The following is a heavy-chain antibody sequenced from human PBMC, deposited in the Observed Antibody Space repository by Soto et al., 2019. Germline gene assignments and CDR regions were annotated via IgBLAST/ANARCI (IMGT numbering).Heavy chain of an antibody. D-gene: IGHD2-15*01. CDR2: ISYDGSHK. CDR1: GFTFSNYG. V-gene: IGHV3-30*18. CDR3: AKDGAPRYCGRSSCRPAGAY. J-gene: IGHJ4*02. Sequence: QVQLVESGGGVVQPGRSLRLSCAGSGFTFSNYGLHWVRQAPGKGLEWVAVISYDGSHKYYADSVKGRFTISRANSNNMLYLQMDSLRAEDTAVYYCAKDGAPRYCGRSSCRPAGAYWGQGTLGTVSS.